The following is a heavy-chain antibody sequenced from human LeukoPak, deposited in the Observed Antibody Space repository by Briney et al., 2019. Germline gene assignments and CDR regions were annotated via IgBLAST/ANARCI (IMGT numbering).Heavy chain of an antibody. D-gene: IGHD6-13*01. V-gene: IGHV1-18*01. CDR2: FSAYNGIT. CDR1: GFTFTSHG. CDR3: VRDERRLAAGTEHYFDY. J-gene: IGHJ4*02. Sequence: ASVKVSCKASGFTFTSHGISSVRQAPGHGIEWMGWFSAYNGITDYAQKLQGRVTMTTDTSTRTAYMDLRSLTSDDTAIYFCVRDERRLAAGTEHYFDYWGQGSLVTVSS.